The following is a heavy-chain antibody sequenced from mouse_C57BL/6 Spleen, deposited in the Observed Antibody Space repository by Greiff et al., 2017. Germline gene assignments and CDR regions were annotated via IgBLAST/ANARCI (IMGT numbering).Heavy chain of an antibody. D-gene: IGHD2-4*01. CDR3: ARSSPYDYYFDY. Sequence: VQLQQSGPELVKPGASVKISCKASGYTFTDYYMNWVKQSHGKSLEWIGDINPNNGGTSYNQKFKGKATLTVDKSSNTAYMELRSLTSEDSAVYYCARSSPYDYYFDYWGQGTTLTVSS. CDR2: INPNNGGT. CDR1: GYTFTDYY. J-gene: IGHJ2*01. V-gene: IGHV1-26*01.